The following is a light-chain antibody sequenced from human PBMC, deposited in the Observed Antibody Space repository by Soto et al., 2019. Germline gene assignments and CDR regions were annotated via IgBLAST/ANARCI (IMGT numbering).Light chain of an antibody. CDR1: QSISGW. Sequence: DIQMTQSPFTLSASVGDRVTITCRASQSISGWLAWYQQKPGRAPNLLISDASSLESGVPSRFSGSGSGTEFTLTISGLQPDDFATYYCQQYSSYSSFGQGTELEIK. V-gene: IGKV1-5*01. J-gene: IGKJ2*01. CDR3: QQYSSYSS. CDR2: DAS.